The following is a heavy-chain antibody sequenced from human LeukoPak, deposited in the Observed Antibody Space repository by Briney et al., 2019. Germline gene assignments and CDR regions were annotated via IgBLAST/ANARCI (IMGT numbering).Heavy chain of an antibody. J-gene: IGHJ4*02. Sequence: PGGSLRLSCAVSGFTFSTVWMSWVRQAPGKGLEWVGLIRSKTDGGTTDYAAPVKGRFTISRDDSKDTLHLQMNSLKTEDTAVYYCTNIGWSYWGQGTLVTVSS. CDR2: IRSKTDGGTT. CDR3: TNIGWSY. V-gene: IGHV3-15*01. CDR1: GFTFSTVW. D-gene: IGHD6-19*01.